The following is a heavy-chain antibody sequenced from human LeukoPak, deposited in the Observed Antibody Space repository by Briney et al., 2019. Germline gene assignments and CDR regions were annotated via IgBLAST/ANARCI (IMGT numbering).Heavy chain of an antibody. Sequence: SETLSLTCTVSGGSVSSGSYYWSWSRQPPGKGLEWIGYIYYSGSTNYNPSLKSRVTISVDTSKNQFSLKLSSVTAADTAVYYCARVANYDSSGDDAFDIWGQGTMVTVSS. D-gene: IGHD3-22*01. CDR1: GGSVSSGSYY. V-gene: IGHV4-61*01. J-gene: IGHJ3*02. CDR3: ARVANYDSSGDDAFDI. CDR2: IYYSGST.